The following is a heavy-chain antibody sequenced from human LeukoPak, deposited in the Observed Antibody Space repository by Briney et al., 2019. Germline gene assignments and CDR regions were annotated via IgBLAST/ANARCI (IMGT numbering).Heavy chain of an antibody. CDR2: IYYSGST. D-gene: IGHD2-15*01. V-gene: IGHV4-30-4*01. CDR1: GGSISSGDYY. Sequence: SQTLSLTCTVSGGSISSGDYYWSWIRQPPGKGLEWIGYIYYSGSTYYNPSLKSRVTISVDTSKNQFSLKLSSVTAADTAVYYCARGYGSGLYYFDYWGQGTLVTVSS. CDR3: ARGYGSGLYYFDY. J-gene: IGHJ4*02.